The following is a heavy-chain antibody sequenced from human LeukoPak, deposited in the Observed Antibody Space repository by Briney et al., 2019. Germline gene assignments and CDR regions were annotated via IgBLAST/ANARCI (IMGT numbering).Heavy chain of an antibody. CDR1: GFTFSSYS. J-gene: IGHJ6*03. CDR3: ARARRHVPPDYYYYYMDV. D-gene: IGHD2-2*01. V-gene: IGHV3-21*01. Sequence: GGSLRLSCAASGFTFSSYSMNWVRQAPGKGLEWVSSISSSSSYIYYADSVKGRFTIYRDNAKNSLYLQMNSLRAEDTAVYYCARARRHVPPDYYYYYMDVWGKGTTVTVSS. CDR2: ISSSSSYI.